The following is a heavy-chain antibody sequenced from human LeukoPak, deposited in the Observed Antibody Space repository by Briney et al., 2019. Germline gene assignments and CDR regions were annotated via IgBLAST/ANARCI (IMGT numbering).Heavy chain of an antibody. J-gene: IGHJ4*02. CDR3: AKGGKWDVTPFDY. Sequence: GGSLRLSCAASGFTFTSYSMNWVRQAPGKGLEWVSTISGGGGSTYYADSVKGRFTISRDNSKNTLYLQVNSLRAEDTAVYYCAKGGKWDVTPFDYWGQGMLVTVSS. D-gene: IGHD1-26*01. CDR1: GFTFTSYS. V-gene: IGHV3-23*01. CDR2: ISGGGGST.